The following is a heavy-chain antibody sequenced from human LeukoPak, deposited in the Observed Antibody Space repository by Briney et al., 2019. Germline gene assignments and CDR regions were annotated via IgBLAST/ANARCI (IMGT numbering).Heavy chain of an antibody. CDR3: ARVLAARPGYYGMDV. D-gene: IGHD6-6*01. CDR2: IYSRGST. Sequence: GVSVRLSCASSVFTVRSNYMIGVRQARAKARECGSVIYSRGSTYSDDAVKGRFTISRDNSKTTLYLQMNSLRAEDTAVYYCARVLAARPGYYGMDVWGQGTTVTVSS. CDR1: VFTVRSNY. V-gene: IGHV3-66*01. J-gene: IGHJ6*02.